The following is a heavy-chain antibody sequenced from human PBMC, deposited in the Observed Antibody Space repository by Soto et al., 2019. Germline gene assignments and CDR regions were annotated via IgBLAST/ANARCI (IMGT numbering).Heavy chain of an antibody. CDR1: GFTFSTYT. CDR3: AREYSRTWHENWFDP. V-gene: IGHV3-30-3*01. J-gene: IGHJ5*02. D-gene: IGHD1-26*01. CDR2: ISYDGSNK. Sequence: QVQLVESGGGVVQPGRSLRLSCAASGFTFSTYTMHWVRQAPGKGLEWVAVISYDGSNKRYADSVKGRLTISRDNSKNTLYLQMNSLRPEDTAVYYCAREYSRTWHENWFDPWGQGTLVTVSS.